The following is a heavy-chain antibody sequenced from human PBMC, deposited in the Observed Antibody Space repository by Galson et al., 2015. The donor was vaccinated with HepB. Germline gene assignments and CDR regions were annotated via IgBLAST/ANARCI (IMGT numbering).Heavy chain of an antibody. J-gene: IGHJ4*02. CDR3: AKGSALLWFGESGRLFDY. D-gene: IGHD3-10*01. CDR2: ISYDGSNR. CDR1: GFTFSSYG. Sequence: SLRLSCAASGFTFSSYGMHWVRQAPGKGLEWVAVISYDGSNRFYADSVKGRFTISRDNSKNTLYLQMNSLRAEDTAVYYCAKGSALLWFGESGRLFDYWGQGTLVTVSS. V-gene: IGHV3-30*18.